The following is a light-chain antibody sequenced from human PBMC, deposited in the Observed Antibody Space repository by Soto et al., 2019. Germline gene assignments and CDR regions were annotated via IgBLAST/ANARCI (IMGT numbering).Light chain of an antibody. J-gene: IGKJ1*01. Sequence: DIQMTQSPSSLSASVGDRVTITCRASQSISTYLIWYQQKPGKAPKLLIYATSGLQNGVPSRFSGSGSGTDFTLTISSLQPEDFATYYCQQSHSTPPGTFGQGTKVDIK. CDR1: QSISTY. CDR2: ATS. CDR3: QQSHSTPPGT. V-gene: IGKV1-39*01.